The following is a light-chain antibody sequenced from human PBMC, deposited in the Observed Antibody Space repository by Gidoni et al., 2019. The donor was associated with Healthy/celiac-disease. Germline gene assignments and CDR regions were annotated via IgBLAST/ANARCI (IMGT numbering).Light chain of an antibody. V-gene: IGLV2-23*02. CDR3: CSYAGSSSWV. CDR1: SSDIEGYNL. Sequence: QSALTQSASVSGSPGQSITISCTGTSSDIEGYNLVSWYQQHPGKAPNLMIYEVSQRPLGVSTRFSGSKSGYTASLTISGLQAEDEADYYCCSYAGSSSWVFGGGTKLTVL. CDR2: EVS. J-gene: IGLJ3*02.